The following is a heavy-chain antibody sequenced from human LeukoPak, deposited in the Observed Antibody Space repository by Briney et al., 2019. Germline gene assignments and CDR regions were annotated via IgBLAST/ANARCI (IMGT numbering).Heavy chain of an antibody. J-gene: IGHJ4*02. CDR1: GFTFSRYA. D-gene: IGHD6-19*01. CDR2: ISASGSST. V-gene: IGHV3-23*01. Sequence: GGSLRLSCAASGFTFSRYALSWVRQAPGKGLEWVSGISASGSSTYYADSVKGRFAISRDNSKNTLYLQMNSLRAEDTAVYYCANFPQQWAVEFDYWGQGTLVTVSS. CDR3: ANFPQQWAVEFDY.